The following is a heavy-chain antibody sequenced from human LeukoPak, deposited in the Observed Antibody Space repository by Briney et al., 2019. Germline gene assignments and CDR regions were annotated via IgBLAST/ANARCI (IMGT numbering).Heavy chain of an antibody. CDR1: GFTFSTYG. CDR2: ISNDGNNK. CDR3: AKEMGGGSCYDY. J-gene: IGHJ4*02. D-gene: IGHD2-15*01. V-gene: IGHV3-30*18. Sequence: GGSLRLSCAASGFTFSTYGMHWVRQAPGKGLDWVAVISNDGNNKYYADSVKGRITISRDNSKNTLYLQMNSLRAEDTAVYYSAKEMGGGSCYDYWGQGTLVTVSS.